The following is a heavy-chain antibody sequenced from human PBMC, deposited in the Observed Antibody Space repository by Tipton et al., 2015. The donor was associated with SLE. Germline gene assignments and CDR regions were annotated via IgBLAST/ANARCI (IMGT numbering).Heavy chain of an antibody. CDR3: VKDIEPGGADV. J-gene: IGHJ6*02. V-gene: IGHV3-9*01. CDR1: GFTLNKYA. CDR2: FSLDSDNI. D-gene: IGHD4-17*01. Sequence: SLRLSCAASGFTLNKYAMHWVRQTPGKGLEWVAGFSLDSDNIGYADSVKGRLTTSRDNAKNALYLQMNSLRAEDTALYYCVKDIEPGGADVWGQATTVTVSS.